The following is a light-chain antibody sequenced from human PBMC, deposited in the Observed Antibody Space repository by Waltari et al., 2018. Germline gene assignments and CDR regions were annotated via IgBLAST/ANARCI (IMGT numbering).Light chain of an antibody. CDR2: DVS. V-gene: IGLV2-14*03. CDR3: NSYTSSSTFYV. J-gene: IGLJ1*01. Sequence: QSALTQPASVSGSPGQSITIPCTGTSNDVSGSHFVSWYQQHPGKAPRLLIYDVSTRPSGVSIRFSGSKSGSTASLTISGLQAEDEADYFCNSYTSSSTFYVFGTGTKVTVL. CDR1: SNDVSGSHF.